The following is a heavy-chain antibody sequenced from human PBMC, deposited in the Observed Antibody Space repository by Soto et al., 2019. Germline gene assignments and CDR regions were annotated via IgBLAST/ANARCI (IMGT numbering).Heavy chain of an antibody. J-gene: IGHJ3*02. CDR1: RDSISSSY. Sequence: ETVSLRCPVSRDSISSSYLAGIRLSPGKGVELFAYIYCRGTTNYNPSLESGASISMDTSKNQFSLRLTSVSAADTAVYYCTRSLLHQSLVHDAYEIGGQGTLVTVSS. V-gene: IGHV4-59*01. D-gene: IGHD6-19*01. CDR2: IYCRGTT. CDR3: TRSLLHQSLVHDAYEI.